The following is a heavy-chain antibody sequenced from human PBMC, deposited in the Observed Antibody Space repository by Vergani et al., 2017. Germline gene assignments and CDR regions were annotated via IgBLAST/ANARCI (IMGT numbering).Heavy chain of an antibody. CDR3: ARGGDSGYYPGVVVY. D-gene: IGHD3-22*01. Sequence: QVQLQQWGAGLLKPSETLSLTCTVSGGSISSYYWSWIRQPPGKGLEWIGYIYYSGSTNYNPSLKSRVTISVDTSKNQFSLKLSSVTAADTAVYYCARGGDSGYYPGVVVYWGQGTLVTVSS. J-gene: IGHJ4*02. CDR2: IYYSGST. V-gene: IGHV4-59*01. CDR1: GGSISSYY.